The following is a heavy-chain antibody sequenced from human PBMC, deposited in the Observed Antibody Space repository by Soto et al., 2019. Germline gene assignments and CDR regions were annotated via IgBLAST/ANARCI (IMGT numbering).Heavy chain of an antibody. CDR3: ARVSTTVTPLGDY. J-gene: IGHJ4*02. Sequence: QVQLVQSGAEVKKPGASVQVSCKASGYTFTAYYIHWVRQAPGEGLEWMAWIDIYTGDAGLAPEFQGRVSVTRGTSINTVDMHLTGLRSQDTSLYLCARVSTTVTPLGDYWGPGTLVSVSS. D-gene: IGHD4-17*01. V-gene: IGHV1-2*02. CDR1: GYTFTAYY. CDR2: IDIYTGDA.